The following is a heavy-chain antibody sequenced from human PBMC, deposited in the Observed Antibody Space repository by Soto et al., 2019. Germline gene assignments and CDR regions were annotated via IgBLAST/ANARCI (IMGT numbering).Heavy chain of an antibody. CDR1: GFTFSSYA. V-gene: IGHV3-23*01. D-gene: IGHD3-3*01. CDR3: AKDPRQITIFGVAPDGMDV. J-gene: IGHJ6*02. Sequence: GGSLRLSCAASGFTFSSYAMSWVRQAPGKGLEWVSAISGSGGSTYYADSVKGRFTISRDNSKNTLYLQMNSLRAEDTAVYYCAKDPRQITIFGVAPDGMDVWGQGTTVTVSS. CDR2: ISGSGGST.